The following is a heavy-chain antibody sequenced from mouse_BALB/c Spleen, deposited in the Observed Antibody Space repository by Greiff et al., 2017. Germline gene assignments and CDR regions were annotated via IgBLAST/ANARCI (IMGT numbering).Heavy chain of an antibody. CDR3: AEVTQVPY. CDR2: ILPGSGST. CDR1: GYTFSSYW. V-gene: IGHV1-9*01. D-gene: IGHD2-2*01. J-gene: IGHJ3*01. Sequence: VQLQQSGPELVKPGASVKISCKATGYTFSSYWIEWVKQRPGHGLEWIGEILPGSGSTNYNEKFKGKATFTADTSSNTAYMQLSSLTSEDSAVYYCAEVTQVPYWGQGTLVTVSA.